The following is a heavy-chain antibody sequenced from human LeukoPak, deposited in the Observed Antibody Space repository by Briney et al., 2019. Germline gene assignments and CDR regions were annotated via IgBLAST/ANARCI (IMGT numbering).Heavy chain of an antibody. J-gene: IGHJ4*02. V-gene: IGHV1-24*01. CDR3: ATGTVYYDILTGYRMNYFDY. CDR2: FDPEDGET. CDR1: GYTLTELS. D-gene: IGHD3-9*01. Sequence: ASVKVSCKVSGYTLTELSMHWVRQAPGKGLEWTGGFDPEDGETIYAQKFQGRVTMTEDTSTDTAYMELSSLRSEDTAVYYCATGTVYYDILTGYRMNYFDYWGQGTLVTVSS.